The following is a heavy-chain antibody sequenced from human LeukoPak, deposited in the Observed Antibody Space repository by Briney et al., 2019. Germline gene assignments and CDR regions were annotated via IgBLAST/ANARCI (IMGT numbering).Heavy chain of an antibody. J-gene: IGHJ6*03. CDR3: ARVLVNYYYYMDV. Sequence: SETLSLNCTVSGGSISSHYWSWIRQPPGKGLEWIGYIYYSGSTNYNPSLKSRVTISVDTSKNQFSLKLSSVTAADTAVYYCARVLVNYYYYMDVWGKGTTVTVSS. D-gene: IGHD2-21*01. CDR2: IYYSGST. CDR1: GGSISSHY. V-gene: IGHV4-59*11.